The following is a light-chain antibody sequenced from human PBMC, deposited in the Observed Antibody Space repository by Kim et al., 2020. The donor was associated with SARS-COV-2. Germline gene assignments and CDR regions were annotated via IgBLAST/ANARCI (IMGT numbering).Light chain of an antibody. CDR3: HQYAASPLT. V-gene: IGKV3-20*01. Sequence: EIVLTQSPGTLSLSPGERATLSCRASQSVGKNYLGWYQQHPGQTPRLLIYDASSRATGVPDRFSGSGSGTDFTLTISTLEPEDFTVYYCHQYAASPLTFGQGTRLEIK. CDR2: DAS. CDR1: QSVGKNY. J-gene: IGKJ5*01.